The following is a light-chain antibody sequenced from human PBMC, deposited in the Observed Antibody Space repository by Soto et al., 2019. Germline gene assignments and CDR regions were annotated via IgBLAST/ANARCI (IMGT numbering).Light chain of an antibody. J-gene: IGKJ4*01. Sequence: EIVLTQSPGTLSLSPGERATLSCRTIQSVSNNYLAWYQQKPGQAPRLLIYGASSRATGIPDRFSGSGSGTDFTLTISRLEPEDFAVYYCQQYGNSPPITFGGGTKVDIK. CDR3: QQYGNSPPIT. V-gene: IGKV3-20*01. CDR1: QSVSNNY. CDR2: GAS.